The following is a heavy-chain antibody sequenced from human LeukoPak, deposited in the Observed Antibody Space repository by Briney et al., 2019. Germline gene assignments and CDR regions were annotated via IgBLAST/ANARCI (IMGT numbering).Heavy chain of an antibody. CDR3: AKGKLIAVAGSLFDF. CDR1: GFTFSNYA. J-gene: IGHJ4*02. D-gene: IGHD6-19*01. Sequence: PGGSLRLSCAASGFTFSNYAMSWVRQAPGKGLEWVSGISGSGGSTYYADSVKGRLTISRDNSKNTLYLQMNSLRAEDTAVYYCAKGKLIAVAGSLFDFWGQGTLVTVSS. V-gene: IGHV3-23*01. CDR2: ISGSGGST.